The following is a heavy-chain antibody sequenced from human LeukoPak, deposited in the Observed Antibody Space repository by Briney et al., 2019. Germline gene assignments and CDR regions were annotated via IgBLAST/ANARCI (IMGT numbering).Heavy chain of an antibody. J-gene: IGHJ4*02. Sequence: GGSLRLACAASGFTFRSYEMNWVRQAPGKGLEWVSYISRSGITIYYADSAKGRFTISRDNAQNSLYLQMNSLRAEDTAVYYCARDEGGRYLDYWGQGTLVTVSS. CDR1: GFTFRSYE. D-gene: IGHD3-16*01. V-gene: IGHV3-48*03. CDR3: ARDEGGRYLDY. CDR2: ISRSGITI.